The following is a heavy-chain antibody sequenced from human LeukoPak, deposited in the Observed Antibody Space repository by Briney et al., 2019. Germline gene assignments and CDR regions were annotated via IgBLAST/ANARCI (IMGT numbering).Heavy chain of an antibody. Sequence: SETLSLTCTVSGGSLSSYYWSWIRQPPGKGLEWIGYIYYSGSTNYNPSLKSRVTISVDTSKNQFSLKLSSVTAADTAVYYCARLNDEYYYDSSGYLTKYYFDYWGQGTLVTVSS. CDR1: GGSLSSYY. CDR3: ARLNDEYYYDSSGYLTKYYFDY. D-gene: IGHD3-22*01. J-gene: IGHJ4*02. CDR2: IYYSGST. V-gene: IGHV4-59*08.